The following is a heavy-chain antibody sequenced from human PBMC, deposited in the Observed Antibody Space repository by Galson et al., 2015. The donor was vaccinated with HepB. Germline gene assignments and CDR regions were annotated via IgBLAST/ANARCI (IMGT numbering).Heavy chain of an antibody. D-gene: IGHD2-21*02. Sequence: SLRLSCAVSGFTYSSYWMSWVRQAPGRGLEWVANIKYDGSEKYYVRSVEGRFTVSRDNAQNSLYLHMSSLRAEDTAVYYCARGWDIEVTANFDYWGQGALVTVSS. CDR2: IKYDGSEK. CDR1: GFTYSSYW. V-gene: IGHV3-7*03. CDR3: ARGWDIEVTANFDY. J-gene: IGHJ4*02.